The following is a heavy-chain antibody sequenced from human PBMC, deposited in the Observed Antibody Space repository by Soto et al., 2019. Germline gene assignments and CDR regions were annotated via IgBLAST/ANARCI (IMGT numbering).Heavy chain of an antibody. CDR2: IYYGGST. Sequence: SETLSLTCTVSGASISTYYWSWIRQPPGKGLEWIGYIYYGGSTNYNPSLKSRVTISVDTSKNQSSLKLSSVIAADTAVFYCARMGGGNYYNWFNPWGQGTLVTVSS. V-gene: IGHV4-59*01. CDR1: GASISTYY. CDR3: ARMGGGNYYNWFNP. D-gene: IGHD1-26*01. J-gene: IGHJ5*02.